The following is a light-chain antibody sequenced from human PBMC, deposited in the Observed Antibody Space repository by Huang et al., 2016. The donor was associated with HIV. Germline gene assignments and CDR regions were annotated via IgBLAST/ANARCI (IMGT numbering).Light chain of an antibody. CDR2: GAS. CDR1: QSISSN. J-gene: IGKJ2*01. V-gene: IGKV3-15*01. Sequence: EIVMTQSPATLSVSPGESATLSCRASQSISSNLAWYQQKPCQAPRLLIFGASIRATIVSARFSGSGSGTEYTLTSSSVQFEEFAVYYCHDYNDWPPRYTFGQGTRLETK. CDR3: HDYNDWPPRYT.